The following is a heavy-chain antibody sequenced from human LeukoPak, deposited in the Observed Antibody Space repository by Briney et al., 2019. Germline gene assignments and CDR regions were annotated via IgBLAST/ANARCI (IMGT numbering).Heavy chain of an antibody. Sequence: QPGRSLRLSCAASGFTFSSYAMHWIRQAPGKGLEWVAVISYDGSNKYYADPVKGRFTTSRDNSKTTLYLQRNSLRAEDTAVYYCARFWNYGGSAFRDYCGQGTLVTVSS. CDR2: ISYDGSNK. CDR3: ARFWNYGGSAFRDY. CDR1: GFTFSSYA. V-gene: IGHV3-30*04. J-gene: IGHJ4*02. D-gene: IGHD4-23*01.